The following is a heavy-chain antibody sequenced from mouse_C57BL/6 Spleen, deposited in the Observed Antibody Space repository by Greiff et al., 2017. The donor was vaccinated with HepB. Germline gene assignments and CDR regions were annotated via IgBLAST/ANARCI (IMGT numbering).Heavy chain of an antibody. CDR1: GYSFTGYY. Sequence: EVKLMESGPELVKPGASVKISCKASGYSFTGYYMNWVKQSPEKSLEWIGEINPSTGGTTYNQKFKAKATLTVDKSSSTAYMQLKSLTSEDSAVYYCARGRALGMDYWGQGTSVTVSS. D-gene: IGHD3-3*01. CDR2: INPSTGGT. CDR3: ARGRALGMDY. J-gene: IGHJ4*01. V-gene: IGHV1-42*01.